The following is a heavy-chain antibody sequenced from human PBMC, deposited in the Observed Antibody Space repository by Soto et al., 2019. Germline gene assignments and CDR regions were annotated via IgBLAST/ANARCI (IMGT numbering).Heavy chain of an antibody. CDR1: GYTFTSYY. J-gene: IGHJ3*02. D-gene: IGHD4-17*01. Sequence: GASVKVSCKASGYTFTSYYMHWVRQAPGQGLEWMGIINSSGGSTSYAQKFQGRVTMTRDTSTSTVYMELSSLRSEDTAVYYCARVSGDYSGPSPKNTGISFDIWGQGTMVTVSS. V-gene: IGHV1-46*03. CDR3: ARVSGDYSGPSPKNTGISFDI. CDR2: INSSGGST.